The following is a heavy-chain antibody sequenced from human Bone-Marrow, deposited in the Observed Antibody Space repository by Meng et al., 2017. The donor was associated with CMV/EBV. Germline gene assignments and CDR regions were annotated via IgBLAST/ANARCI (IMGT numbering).Heavy chain of an antibody. D-gene: IGHD1-14*01. Sequence: GGSLRLSCAASGFTVSSNYMSWVRQAPGKGLEWVGFIRSKAYGGTTEYAASVKGRFTISRDDSKSIAYLQMNSLKTEDTAVYYCTREAGRMGYWGQGTLVTVSS. CDR1: GFTVSSNY. V-gene: IGHV3-49*04. J-gene: IGHJ4*02. CDR3: TREAGRMGY. CDR2: IRSKAYGGTT.